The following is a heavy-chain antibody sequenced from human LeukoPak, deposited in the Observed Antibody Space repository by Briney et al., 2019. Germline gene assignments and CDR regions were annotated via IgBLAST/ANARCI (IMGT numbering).Heavy chain of an antibody. CDR2: INSDGSSR. CDR3: AGRLWGEITARPFDF. Sequence: GGSLRLSCAASGFIFSSYWMHWVRQAPGKGLVWVSRINSDGSSRNYADSVKGRFTISRDNSKNTLFLQMNSLRVEDSAVYYCAGRLWGEITARPFDFWGQGTLVTVSS. D-gene: IGHD6-6*01. CDR1: GFIFSSYW. J-gene: IGHJ4*02. V-gene: IGHV3-74*01.